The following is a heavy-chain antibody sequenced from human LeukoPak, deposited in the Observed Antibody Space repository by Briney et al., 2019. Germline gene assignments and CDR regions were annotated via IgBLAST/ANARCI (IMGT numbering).Heavy chain of an antibody. CDR1: GGSFSGYY. Sequence: SETLSLTCAVYGGSFSGYYWSWIRQPPGKGLEWIGEINHSGSTNYNPSLKSRVTISVDTSKNQFSLKLSSVTAADTAVYYCARIGFKRAHNWFDPWGRGTLVTVSS. V-gene: IGHV4-34*01. CDR2: INHSGST. D-gene: IGHD3-3*01. CDR3: ARIGFKRAHNWFDP. J-gene: IGHJ5*02.